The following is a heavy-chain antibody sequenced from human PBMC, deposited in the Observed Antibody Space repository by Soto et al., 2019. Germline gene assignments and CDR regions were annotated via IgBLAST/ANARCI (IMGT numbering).Heavy chain of an antibody. V-gene: IGHV1-46*01. Sequence: GASVKVSCKASGYTFTSYYMHWVRQAPGQGLEWMGIINTSGGSTRYAQKFQGRVTMTRDTSTSTVYMELSSLRSEATAVYYCARDPRAAGLDYWGQGTLVTVSS. CDR1: GYTFTSYY. J-gene: IGHJ4*02. D-gene: IGHD6-13*01. CDR3: ARDPRAAGLDY. CDR2: INTSGGST.